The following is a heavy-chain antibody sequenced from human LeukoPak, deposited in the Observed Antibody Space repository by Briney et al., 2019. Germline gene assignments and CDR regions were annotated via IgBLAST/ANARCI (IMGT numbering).Heavy chain of an antibody. CDR1: GFTFTIYR. J-gene: IGHJ4*02. CDR2: IKQDGSEK. Sequence: GGSLRLSCAASGFTFTIYRMNWVRQVPGKGLEWVANIKQDGSEKYYVDSVKGRFTISRDNAKNSLFLQMNSLRAEDTAVYYCARDTRTFDYWGQGTLVTVSS. CDR3: ARDTRTFDY. D-gene: IGHD1-26*01. V-gene: IGHV3-7*01.